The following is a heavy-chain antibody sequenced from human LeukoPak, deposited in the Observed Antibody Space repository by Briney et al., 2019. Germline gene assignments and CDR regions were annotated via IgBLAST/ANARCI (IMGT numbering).Heavy chain of an antibody. D-gene: IGHD1-1*01. CDR2: INHSGCT. J-gene: IGHJ6*02. Sequence: AEPLSLTCAVYGGSFSGYYWSWIRQPPGKGLEWIGEINHSGCTNYNPSLKSRVTISVDTSKNQFSLKLSSGTAADSAVYYCARGPLMVPLNGMDVWGQGTTVTVSS. CDR3: ARGPLMVPLNGMDV. V-gene: IGHV4-34*01. CDR1: GGSFSGYY.